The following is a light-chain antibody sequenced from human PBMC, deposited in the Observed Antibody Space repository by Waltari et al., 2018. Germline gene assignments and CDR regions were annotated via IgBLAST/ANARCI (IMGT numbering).Light chain of an antibody. J-gene: IGKJ5*01. Sequence: EIVLTQSPATLSLSPGERATLSCRASESIGRYLAWYQQKPGQAPRLLIYDASNMATGIPVRFTGSVSGTDFTLAISSLETEDFALYYCQHRSNWPAFGQGTRLEIK. CDR3: QHRSNWPA. CDR2: DAS. CDR1: ESIGRY. V-gene: IGKV3-11*01.